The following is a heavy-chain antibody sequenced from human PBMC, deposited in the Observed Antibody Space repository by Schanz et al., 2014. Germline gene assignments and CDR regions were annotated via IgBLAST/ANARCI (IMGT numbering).Heavy chain of an antibody. CDR1: GFTFFTYN. CDR3: AKIARIDY. Sequence: EVYLVESGGGLVQPGGSLRLSCAASGFTFFTYNMNWVRQAPGRGLEWISYIGSSSTTMYYADSVKGRFTISRDSARNSLYLQMNSLRAEDTAVYYCAKIARIDYWGQGTLVTVSS. V-gene: IGHV3-48*04. CDR2: IGSSSTTM. D-gene: IGHD6-13*01. J-gene: IGHJ4*02.